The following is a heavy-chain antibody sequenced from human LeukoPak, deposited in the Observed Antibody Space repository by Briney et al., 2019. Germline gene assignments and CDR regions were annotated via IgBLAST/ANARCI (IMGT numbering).Heavy chain of an antibody. Sequence: GGSLRLSCAASGFTFSSYAMSWVRQAPGKGLEWVSAISGSGGSTYYAESVKGRFTISRDNSKNTLYLQMKSLRAVDTAVYYCAKGNEFWRGYCFDYWGQGTLVTISS. D-gene: IGHD3-3*01. CDR1: GFTFSSYA. V-gene: IGHV3-23*01. CDR3: AKGNEFWRGYCFDY. CDR2: ISGSGGST. J-gene: IGHJ4*02.